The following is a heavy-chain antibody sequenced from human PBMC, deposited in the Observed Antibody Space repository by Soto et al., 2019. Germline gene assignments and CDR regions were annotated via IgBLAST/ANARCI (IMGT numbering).Heavy chain of an antibody. CDR3: AKSMGGTANGMGV. V-gene: IGHV3-9*01. Sequence: GGSLRLSCEASGLSFDYYAMHWVRPGPGKDLEWTTGISWTGCSIGYTEKLKGRISISRDNAKNSLYLQMNSLRVEDTALYYCAKSMGGTANGMGVWGQGT. D-gene: IGHD2-21*02. CDR2: ISWTGCSI. CDR1: GLSFDYYA. J-gene: IGHJ6*02.